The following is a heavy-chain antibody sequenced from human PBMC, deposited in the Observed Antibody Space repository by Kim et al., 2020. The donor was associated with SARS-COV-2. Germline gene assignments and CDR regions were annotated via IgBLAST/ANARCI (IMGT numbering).Heavy chain of an antibody. J-gene: IGHJ6*02. CDR3: AKDLIGFGYYYAMDV. V-gene: IGHV3-30*18. D-gene: IGHD3-16*01. CDR1: GFSFSNYG. Sequence: GGSLRLSCAASGFSFSNYGMHWVRQAPGKGLEWVAVISYDGSNKDYADSVKGRFTISRDNSKDTLYLLMNSLRAEDTAVYYCAKDLIGFGYYYAMDVWGQGTTVTVSS. CDR2: ISYDGSNK.